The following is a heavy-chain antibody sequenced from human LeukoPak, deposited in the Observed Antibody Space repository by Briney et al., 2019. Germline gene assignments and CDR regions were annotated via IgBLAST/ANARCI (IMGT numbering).Heavy chain of an antibody. CDR3: ARYHYDILTGYLGIDY. D-gene: IGHD3-9*01. CDR2: INHSGST. J-gene: IGHJ4*02. Sequence: PETLSLTRALYGGAFSGYYWSGIPDPPGKGPEWIGEINHSGSTNYNPSRKSRVTISVDSSKNQFSLKLSSVTAADTAVYYCARYHYDILTGYLGIDYWGQGTLVTVSS. V-gene: IGHV4-34*01. CDR1: GGAFSGYY.